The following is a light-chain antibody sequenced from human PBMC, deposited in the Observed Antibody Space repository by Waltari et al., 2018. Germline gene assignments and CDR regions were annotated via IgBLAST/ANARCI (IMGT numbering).Light chain of an antibody. CDR1: SAHSHFA. J-gene: IGLJ2*01. CDR3: QTWGTGIFWT. CDR2: RNSDGSY. Sequence: QVSLTQSPSASASLGASVKLTSTLNSAHSHFAIAWHPRQPEKGPRFFMTRNSDGSYIKGDGIPDRISGSSSGAERYLIISSLQFEDEADYYCQTWGTGIFWTFGGGTKLTVL. V-gene: IGLV4-69*02.